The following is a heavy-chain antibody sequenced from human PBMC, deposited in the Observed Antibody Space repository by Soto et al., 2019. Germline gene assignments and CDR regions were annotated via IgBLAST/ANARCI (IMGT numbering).Heavy chain of an antibody. V-gene: IGHV3-74*01. CDR1: GFTFSSYW. CDR2: INSDGSTT. CDR3: ARVGVGAYHFDY. Sequence: EVQLVDSGGGLVQPGGSLRLSCAASGFTFSSYWMHWVRQAPGKGLVWVSRINSDGSTTSYADSVKGRFAISRDNAKNTLYLQMNSLRAEDTAVYYCARVGVGAYHFDYWGQGTVVTVPS. J-gene: IGHJ4*02. D-gene: IGHD1-26*01.